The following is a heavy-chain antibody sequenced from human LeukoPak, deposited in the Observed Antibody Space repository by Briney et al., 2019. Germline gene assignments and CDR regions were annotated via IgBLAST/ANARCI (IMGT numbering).Heavy chain of an antibody. D-gene: IGHD6-6*01. J-gene: IGHJ4*02. CDR3: ATRPAYSSSFDY. CDR2: INPNSGGS. V-gene: IGHV1-2*02. CDR1: GYTFTAYY. Sequence: ASVTVSFKTSGYTFTAYYIHWLRQAPEQRPEWMAWINPNSGGSYFAHKFQGRITLTRDTSISTAYMELNRLISDDTAVYYCATRPAYSSSFDYWGQGSLVTVSS.